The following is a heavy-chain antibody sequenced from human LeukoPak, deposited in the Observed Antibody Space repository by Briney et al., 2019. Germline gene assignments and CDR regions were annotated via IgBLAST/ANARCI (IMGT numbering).Heavy chain of an antibody. D-gene: IGHD3-3*01. CDR1: GYTFTSYY. V-gene: IGHV1-46*01. CDR2: INPSGGST. CDR3: ARGETYDFWSGYYDAPNWFDP. Sequence: GASVKVSCKASGYTFTSYYMHWVRQAPGQGLEWMGIINPSGGSTSYAQKFQGRVTMTRDMSTSTVYMELGSLRSEDTAVYYCARGETYDFWSGYYDAPNWFDPWGQGTLVTVSS. J-gene: IGHJ5*02.